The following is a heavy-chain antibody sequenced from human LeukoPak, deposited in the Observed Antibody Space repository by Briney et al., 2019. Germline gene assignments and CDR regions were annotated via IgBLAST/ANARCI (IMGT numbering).Heavy chain of an antibody. J-gene: IGHJ3*02. D-gene: IGHD3-10*01. V-gene: IGHV1-69*13. Sequence: SVKVSCKASGGTFSSYAISWVRQAPGQGLEWMGGIIPIFGTANYAQKFQGRVTITADESTSTAYMELSSLRSEDTVVYYCARLTMLRGAFDIWGQGTMVTVSS. CDR2: IIPIFGTA. CDR1: GGTFSSYA. CDR3: ARLTMLRGAFDI.